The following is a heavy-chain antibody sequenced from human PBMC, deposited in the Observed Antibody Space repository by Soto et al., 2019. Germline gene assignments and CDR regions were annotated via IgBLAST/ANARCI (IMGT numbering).Heavy chain of an antibody. D-gene: IGHD3-10*01. Sequence: SETLSLTCAVYGGSFSGYYWGWIRQPPGKGLEWIGEINHSGSTNYNPSLKSRVTISVDTSKNQFSLKLSSVTAADTAVYYCARGPVRGVINFVAGAFDIWGQGTMVTVSS. CDR3: ARGPVRGVINFVAGAFDI. J-gene: IGHJ3*02. CDR1: GGSFSGYY. CDR2: INHSGST. V-gene: IGHV4-34*01.